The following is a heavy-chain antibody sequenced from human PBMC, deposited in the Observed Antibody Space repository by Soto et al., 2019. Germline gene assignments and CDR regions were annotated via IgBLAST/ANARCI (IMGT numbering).Heavy chain of an antibody. CDR3: ARPRYHYDRSGSYYFDY. CDR1: GYTFISYA. J-gene: IGHJ4*02. V-gene: IGHV1-3*04. Sequence: ASVKVSCKASGYTFISYALHWVRQAPGQRLEWMGWINTGNGDTKYSQKFQGRVTIIRDTSATTAYMELSSLRSEDTAVYYCARPRYHYDRSGSYYFDYWGQGTLVTVSS. CDR2: INTGNGDT. D-gene: IGHD3-22*01.